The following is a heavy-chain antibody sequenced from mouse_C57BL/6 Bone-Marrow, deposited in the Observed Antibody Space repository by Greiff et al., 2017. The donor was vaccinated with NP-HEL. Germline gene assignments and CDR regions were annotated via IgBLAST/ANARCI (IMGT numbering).Heavy chain of an antibody. CDR3: AREGSYYAFAY. J-gene: IGHJ3*01. CDR1: GYTFTSYW. CDR2: IDPSDSYT. D-gene: IGHD1-1*01. Sequence: VQLQQPGAELVKPGASVKLSCKASGYTFTSYWMQWVKQRPGQGLEWIGEIDPSDSYTNYNQKFKGKGTLTVDTSSSTAYMQLSSLTSEDAAVYYCAREGSYYAFAYWGQGTLVTVSA. V-gene: IGHV1-50*01.